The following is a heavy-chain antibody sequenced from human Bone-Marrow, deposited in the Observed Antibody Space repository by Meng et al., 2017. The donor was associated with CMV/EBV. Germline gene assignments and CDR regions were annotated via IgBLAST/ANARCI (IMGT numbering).Heavy chain of an antibody. J-gene: IGHJ4*02. Sequence: SGFTFSDHYMDWVRQAPGKGLEWVGRIRNKRKRYTTEYAASVRGRFTISRDDSKNSLYLEMNSLKTEDTAVYYCAGVVASAGTFYFAYWGQGTLVTVSS. D-gene: IGHD6-13*01. CDR2: IRNKRKRYTT. CDR1: GFTFSDHY. CDR3: AGVVASAGTFYFAY. V-gene: IGHV3-72*01.